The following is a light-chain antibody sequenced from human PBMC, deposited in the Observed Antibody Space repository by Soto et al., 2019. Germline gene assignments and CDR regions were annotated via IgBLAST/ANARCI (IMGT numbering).Light chain of an antibody. CDR1: SSDVGGYNY. CDR2: DVS. V-gene: IGLV2-14*01. Sequence: QSALTQPASASGSPGQSITISCTGTSSDVGGYNYVSWYQQHPGKAPKLMIYDVSNRPSGVSNRFSGSKSGNTASLTISGLQAEDEADYYCSSYTSSSPLVFGGGTKLTVL. J-gene: IGLJ2*01. CDR3: SSYTSSSPLV.